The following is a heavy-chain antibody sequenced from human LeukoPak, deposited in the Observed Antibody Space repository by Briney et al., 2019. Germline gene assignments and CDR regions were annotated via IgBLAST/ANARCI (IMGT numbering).Heavy chain of an antibody. D-gene: IGHD3-9*01. CDR2: IYYGGST. V-gene: IGHV4-39*07. J-gene: IGHJ4*02. CDR1: GGSILSSSYY. CDR3: ASAPLRYFDWFRFDY. Sequence: SETLSLTCTVSGGSILSSSYYWGWIRQPPGKGLEWIGSIYYGGSTDYNPSLKSRVIISVDTSKNQFSLKLSSVTAADTAVYYCASAPLRYFDWFRFDYWGQGTLVTVSS.